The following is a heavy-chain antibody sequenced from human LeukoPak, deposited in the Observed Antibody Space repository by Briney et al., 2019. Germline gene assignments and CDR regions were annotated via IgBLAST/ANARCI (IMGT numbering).Heavy chain of an antibody. CDR1: GGSISSGGYY. CDR3: ARGKAAAGTFDY. J-gene: IGHJ4*02. Sequence: SQTLSLTCTVSGGSISSGGYYWSWIRQHPGKGLEWIGYIYYSGSTYYNPPLKSRVTISVDTSKNQFSLKLSSVTAADTAVYYCARGKAAAGTFDYWGQGTLVTVSS. CDR2: IYYSGST. D-gene: IGHD6-13*01. V-gene: IGHV4-31*03.